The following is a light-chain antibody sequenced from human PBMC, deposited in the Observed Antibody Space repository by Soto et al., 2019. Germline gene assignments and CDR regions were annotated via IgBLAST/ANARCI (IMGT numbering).Light chain of an antibody. J-gene: IGLJ2*01. CDR1: NSDVGSYNL. CDR3: CSYAGSRTVGVV. Sequence: QSALTQPASVSGSPGQSITISCTGTNSDVGSYNLVSWYQQHPDKAPQLIIYEGSKRPSGISNRFSASKSGNTASLTISGLQAEDEADYYCCSYAGSRTVGVVFGGGTKLTVL. V-gene: IGLV2-23*03. CDR2: EGS.